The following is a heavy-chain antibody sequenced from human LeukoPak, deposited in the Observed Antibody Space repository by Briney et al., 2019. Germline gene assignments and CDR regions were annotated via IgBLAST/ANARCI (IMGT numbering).Heavy chain of an antibody. CDR3: ARDSGRTTGAFDI. V-gene: IGHV4-59*01. CDR1: GGPISSYY. CDR2: IYYSGST. D-gene: IGHD4-17*01. J-gene: IGHJ3*02. Sequence: SETLSLTCTVSGGPISSYYWSWIRQPPGKGLEWIGYIYYSGSTNYNPSLKSRVTISVDTSKNQFSLKLSSVTAADTAVYYCARDSGRTTGAFDIWGQGTMVTVSS.